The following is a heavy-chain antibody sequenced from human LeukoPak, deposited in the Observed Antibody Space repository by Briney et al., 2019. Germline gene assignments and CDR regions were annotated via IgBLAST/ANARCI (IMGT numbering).Heavy chain of an antibody. D-gene: IGHD2-8*01. Sequence: SETLSLTCAVSGGSFSGYYWSWIRQPPGKGLEWIGEINHSGSTNYNPSLQSRVTMSVDTSKNQFSLRLNSVTAADTAVYYCARSGTKTNGFDYWGQGTLVTVSS. CDR1: GGSFSGYY. CDR3: ARSGTKTNGFDY. V-gene: IGHV4-34*01. CDR2: INHSGST. J-gene: IGHJ4*02.